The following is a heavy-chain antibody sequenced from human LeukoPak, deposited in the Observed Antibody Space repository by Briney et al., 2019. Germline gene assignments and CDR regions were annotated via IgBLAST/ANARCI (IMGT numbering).Heavy chain of an antibody. J-gene: IGHJ4*02. CDR3: ASIVGATSNFDY. D-gene: IGHD1-26*01. V-gene: IGHV1-69*13. CDR2: IIPIFGTA. CDR1: GGTFSSYA. Sequence: GASVKVSCKASGGTFSSYAISWVRQAPGQGLEWMGGIIPIFGTANYAQKFQGRVTITADESTSTAYMELSSLRSEDTAVYYCASIVGATSNFDYWSQGTLVTVSS.